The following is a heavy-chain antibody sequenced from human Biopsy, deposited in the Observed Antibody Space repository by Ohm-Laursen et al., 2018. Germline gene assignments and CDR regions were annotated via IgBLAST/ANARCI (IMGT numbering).Heavy chain of an antibody. CDR3: ARLGSGDYFPTFFDF. V-gene: IGHV4-59*02. CDR2: IYYSVMT. D-gene: IGHD5-12*01. CDR1: GDSVTKYY. J-gene: IGHJ4*02. Sequence: SETLSLTCTVSGDSVTKYYWSWIRQPPGKGLEWIGHIYYSVMTNYNPSLQSRVSISVDTSMNQVSLTLSSVTAADTAVYYCARLGSGDYFPTFFDFWGQGALVTVSS.